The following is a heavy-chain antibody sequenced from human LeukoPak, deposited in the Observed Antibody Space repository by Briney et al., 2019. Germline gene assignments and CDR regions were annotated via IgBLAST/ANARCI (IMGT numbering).Heavy chain of an antibody. Sequence: GGSLRLSCAASGLTFIKYWMLWVRQAPGKGLESVSRINTDGTVTTYADSVKGRFTVSRDNADNTMFLQMNSVRDEDTAVYYCATKQWLAPPPDSWGQGTPVTVSS. CDR3: ATKQWLAPPPDS. CDR2: INTDGTVT. J-gene: IGHJ4*02. V-gene: IGHV3-74*01. D-gene: IGHD6-19*01. CDR1: GLTFIKYW.